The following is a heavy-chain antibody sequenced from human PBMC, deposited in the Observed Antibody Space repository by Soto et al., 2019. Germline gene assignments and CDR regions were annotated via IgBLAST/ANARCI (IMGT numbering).Heavy chain of an antibody. V-gene: IGHV4-59*08. D-gene: IGHD5-12*01. CDR3: ARHYKSWLQSPSPTTPVDY. Sequence: QVQLQESGPGLVKPSETLSLTCTVSGGSISSYYWSWIRQPPGKGLEWIGYIYYSGSTNYNPSLKSQVTISVDTSKNHFSLKLSSVTAADTAVYYCARHYKSWLQSPSPTTPVDYWGQGTLVTVSS. J-gene: IGHJ4*02. CDR1: GGSISSYY. CDR2: IYYSGST.